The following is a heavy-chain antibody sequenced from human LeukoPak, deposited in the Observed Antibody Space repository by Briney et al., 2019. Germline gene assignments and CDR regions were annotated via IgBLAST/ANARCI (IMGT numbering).Heavy chain of an antibody. CDR2: INTDDSST. D-gene: IGHD3-10*01. CDR1: GFTFSSYW. V-gene: IGHV3-74*01. CDR3: FVGPHPYDSGDWPPN. J-gene: IGHJ4*02. Sequence: PGGSLRLSCVASGFTFSSYWMHWVRQAPGKGLVWVSRINTDDSSTSYADSMKGRFTISRDNAKNTLYLQMNSLRAEDTAVYYCFVGPHPYDSGDWPPNWGQGTLVTVSS.